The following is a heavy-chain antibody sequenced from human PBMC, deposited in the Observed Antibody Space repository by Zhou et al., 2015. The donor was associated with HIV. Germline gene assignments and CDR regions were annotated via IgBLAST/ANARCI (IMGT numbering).Heavy chain of an antibody. D-gene: IGHD5/OR15-5a*01. CDR2: IIPIFGTA. J-gene: IGHJ4*02. V-gene: IGHV1-69*01. CDR1: GGTFSSYA. Sequence: QVQLVQSGAEVKKPGSSVKVSCKASGGTFSSYAISWVRQAPGQGLEWMGGIIPIFGTANYAQKFQGRVTITADESTSTAYMELSSLRSEDTAVYYCASSLPIPVRLSTHIDYVGPGNPGPPSP. CDR3: ASSLPIPVRLSTHIDY.